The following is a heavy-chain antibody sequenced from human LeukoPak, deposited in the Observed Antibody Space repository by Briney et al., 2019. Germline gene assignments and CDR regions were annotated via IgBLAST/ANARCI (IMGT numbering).Heavy chain of an antibody. CDR3: ATYYGSGSYNNKLIDY. Sequence: GGSLRLSCAASGFTFSSYWMSWVRQAPGKGLEWVANIKQDGSEKYYVDSVKGRFTISRDNAKNSLYLQMSSLRAEDTAVYYCATYYGSGSYNNKLIDYWGQGTLVTVSS. J-gene: IGHJ4*02. CDR2: IKQDGSEK. V-gene: IGHV3-7*01. CDR1: GFTFSSYW. D-gene: IGHD3-10*01.